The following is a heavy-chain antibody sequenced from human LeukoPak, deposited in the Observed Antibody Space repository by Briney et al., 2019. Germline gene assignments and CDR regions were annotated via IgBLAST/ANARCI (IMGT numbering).Heavy chain of an antibody. Sequence: PGGSLRLSCAATGFTFSNFAMHWVRQAPGKGLEWVAFIRYDGSNKYYADSVKGRFTISRDNSKNTLYLQMNSLRAEDTAVYYCAKEGLKGATTRYYFDYWGQGTLVTVSS. CDR1: GFTFSNFA. V-gene: IGHV3-30*02. CDR3: AKEGLKGATTRYYFDY. J-gene: IGHJ4*02. CDR2: IRYDGSNK. D-gene: IGHD1-26*01.